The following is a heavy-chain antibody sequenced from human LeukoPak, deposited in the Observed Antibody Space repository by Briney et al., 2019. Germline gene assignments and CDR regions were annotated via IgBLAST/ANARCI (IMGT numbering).Heavy chain of an antibody. Sequence: SETLSLTCTVSDGSISSYYWSWIRQPPGKGLEWIGYIYYSGSTNYNPSLKSRVSISVDTSKNRFSLKLSTVTAADTAVYYCARRPTGDPKFDYWGQGTLVTVSS. V-gene: IGHV4-59*08. CDR1: DGSISSYY. J-gene: IGHJ4*02. D-gene: IGHD7-27*01. CDR2: IYYSGST. CDR3: ARRPTGDPKFDY.